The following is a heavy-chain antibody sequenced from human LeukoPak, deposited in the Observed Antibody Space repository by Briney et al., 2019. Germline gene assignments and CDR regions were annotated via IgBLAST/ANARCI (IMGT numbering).Heavy chain of an antibody. CDR3: ARDSSWYYFDY. V-gene: IGHV4-59*01. Sequence: SETLSLTCTVSGGSISSYYWSWIRQPPGKGLEWIGYIYYSGSTNYNPSLKSRVTISVDTSKNQFSLKLSSVTAADTAVYYCARDSSWYYFDYWGQGTLVTVSS. D-gene: IGHD6-13*01. CDR1: GGSISSYY. CDR2: IYYSGST. J-gene: IGHJ4*02.